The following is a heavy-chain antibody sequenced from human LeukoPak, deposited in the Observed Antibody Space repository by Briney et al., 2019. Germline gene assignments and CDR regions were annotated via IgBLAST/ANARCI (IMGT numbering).Heavy chain of an antibody. CDR2: TYYSGSA. J-gene: IGHJ4*02. V-gene: IGHV4-59*01. Sequence: PSETLSLTCTVSGGSISSYYWSWIRQPPGKGLEWIGYTYYSGSANYNPSLKSRVTMSVDTSKNQLSLRLSSVTAADTAVYYCARGGSRNGYSRPLDHWGQGTLVTVSS. D-gene: IGHD5-24*01. CDR3: ARGGSRNGYSRPLDH. CDR1: GGSISSYY.